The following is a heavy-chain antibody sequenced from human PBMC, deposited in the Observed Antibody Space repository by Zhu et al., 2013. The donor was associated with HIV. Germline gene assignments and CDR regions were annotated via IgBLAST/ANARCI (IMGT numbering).Heavy chain of an antibody. CDR1: GGTLSNYA. CDR3: ARDVARLSTVTGLFDY. Sequence: VQLVQSGAEVKXPGSSLKVSCKASGGTLSNYAINWVRLAPGQGLEWMGGIIPSIATANYAQKFRGRVTISADQSTNTAYMELSSLRFEDTAVYYCARDVARLSTVTGLFDYWGQGTLVTVS. CDR2: IIPSIATA. V-gene: IGHV1-69*13. J-gene: IGHJ4*02. D-gene: IGHD4-4*01.